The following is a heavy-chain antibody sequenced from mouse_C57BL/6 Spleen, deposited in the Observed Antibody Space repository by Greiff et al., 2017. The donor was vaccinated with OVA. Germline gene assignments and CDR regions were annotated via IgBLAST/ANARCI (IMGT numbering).Heavy chain of an antibody. CDR2: INPSTGGT. CDR1: GYSFTGYY. Sequence: VQLQQSGPELVKPGASVKISCKASGYSFTGYYMNWVKQSPEKSLEWIGDINPSTGGTTYNQKFKAKATLTVDKSSSTAYMQLKSLTSEDSAVYYCAREAGSNSYFDYWGQGTTLTVSS. CDR3: AREAGSNSYFDY. J-gene: IGHJ2*01. V-gene: IGHV1-42*01. D-gene: IGHD2-5*01.